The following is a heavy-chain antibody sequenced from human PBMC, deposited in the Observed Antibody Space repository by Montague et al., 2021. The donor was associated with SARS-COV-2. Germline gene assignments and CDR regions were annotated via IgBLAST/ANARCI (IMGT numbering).Heavy chain of an antibody. CDR1: GFTFSSHS. V-gene: IGHV3-21*01. CDR2: ITSSGSYI. Sequence: SLRLSCAASGFTFSSHSMNWVRQTPGKGLEWVASITSSGSYIYYADSVKGRFTISRDNPNNSLYLQMDRLRADETAVYYCARVNTGGLLWFGEPAGAFDXWGQGTMVTVSS. J-gene: IGHJ3*02. CDR3: ARVNTGGLLWFGEPAGAFDX. D-gene: IGHD3-10*01.